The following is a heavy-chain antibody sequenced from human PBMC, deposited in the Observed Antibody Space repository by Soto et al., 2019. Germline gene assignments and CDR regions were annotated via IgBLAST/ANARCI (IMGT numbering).Heavy chain of an antibody. V-gene: IGHV4-30-2*01. CDR3: ARAPPGPAPRWGV. J-gene: IGHJ6*02. Sequence: SETLSLTCTVSNGSISSGGYSWSWIRQTPGKGLEWIGYIYPTGKTYYNPSLKNRATLSIDTSQNQFSLQLTSVTAADTAVYYCARAPPGPAPRWGVWGQGTTVTVSS. CDR2: IYPTGKT. CDR1: NGSISSGGYS. D-gene: IGHD3-16*01.